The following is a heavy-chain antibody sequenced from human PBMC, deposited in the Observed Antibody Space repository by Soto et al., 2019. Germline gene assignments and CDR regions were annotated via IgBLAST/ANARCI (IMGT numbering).Heavy chain of an antibody. CDR3: AKTSIAVAGNTSGYYYYGMDV. D-gene: IGHD6-19*01. J-gene: IGHJ6*02. CDR2: ISGSGGST. Sequence: GGSLRLSCAASGFTFSSYAMSWVRQAPGKGLEWVSAISGSGGSTYYADSVKGRFTISRDNSKNTLYLQMNSLRAEDTAVYYCAKTSIAVAGNTSGYYYYGMDVWGQGTTVTVSS. CDR1: GFTFSSYA. V-gene: IGHV3-23*01.